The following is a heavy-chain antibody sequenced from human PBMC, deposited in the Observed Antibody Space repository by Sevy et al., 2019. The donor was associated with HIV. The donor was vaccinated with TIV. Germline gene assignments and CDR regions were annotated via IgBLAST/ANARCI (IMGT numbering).Heavy chain of an antibody. CDR3: ARVAVEYCTDDCYHRFDY. Sequence: GGSLRLSCAASGFTFTLYAIHLVHQAPGKGLEWVALISYSGTNKYYADSVKGRFTISRDDSKNTAYLQMNNLRTDDTAVYYCARVAVEYCTDDCYHRFDYWGQGTQVTVSS. CDR1: GFTFTLYA. D-gene: IGHD2-21*02. J-gene: IGHJ4*02. V-gene: IGHV3-30-3*01. CDR2: ISYSGTNK.